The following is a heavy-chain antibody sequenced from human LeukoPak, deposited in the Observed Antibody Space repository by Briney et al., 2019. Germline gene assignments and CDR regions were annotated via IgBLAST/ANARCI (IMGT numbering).Heavy chain of an antibody. CDR3: ARHPYLTTPFDY. J-gene: IGHJ4*02. V-gene: IGHV4-59*08. CDR2: IYYSGST. D-gene: IGHD4-11*01. Sequence: PSETLSLTCTVSGGSISSYYWSWIRQPPGKGLEWIGYIYYSGSTNYNPSLKSRVTISVDASKNQFSLKLSSVTAADTAVYYCARHPYLTTPFDYWGQGTLVTVSS. CDR1: GGSISSYY.